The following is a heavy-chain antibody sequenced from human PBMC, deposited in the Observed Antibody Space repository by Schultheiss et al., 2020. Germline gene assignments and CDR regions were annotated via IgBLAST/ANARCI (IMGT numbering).Heavy chain of an antibody. V-gene: IGHV4-38-2*01. J-gene: IGHJ4*02. CDR1: GYSISSGYY. D-gene: IGHD5-18*01. Sequence: SETLSLTCAVSGYSISSGYYWGWIRQPPGKGLEWIGSIYHSGSTYYNPSLKSRVTISVDTSKNQFSLKLSSVTAADTAVYYCASLGYSYGPNFDYWGQGTLVTVSS. CDR3: ASLGYSYGPNFDY. CDR2: IYHSGST.